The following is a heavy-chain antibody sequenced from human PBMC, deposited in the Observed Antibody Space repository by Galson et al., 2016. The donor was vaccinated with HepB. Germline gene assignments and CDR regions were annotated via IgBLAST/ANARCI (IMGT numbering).Heavy chain of an antibody. V-gene: IGHV4-39*01. J-gene: IGHJ3*02. CDR3: TRHLPPEDAFNI. Sequence: SETLSLTCTVSGASIITNNYCWDRVRQPPGQGPGWIGSICYRGNTYYNPSLKSRVIMSLDTSNNQFSLKLTSVTAADAAVYYCTRHLPPEDAFNIWGQGTKVTVSS. CDR1: GASIITNNYC. CDR2: ICYRGNT. D-gene: IGHD1-14*01.